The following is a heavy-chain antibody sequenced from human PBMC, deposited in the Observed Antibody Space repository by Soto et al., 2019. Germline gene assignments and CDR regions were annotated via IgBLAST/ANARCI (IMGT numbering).Heavy chain of an antibody. CDR3: ARVLGGYEQEFDS. Sequence: SETLSLTCTVSGGSISSGGYYWSWIRQHPGKGLEWIGYIYYSGSTYYNPSLKSRVTISVDTSKNQFSLKLSSVTAADTAVYYCARVLGGYEQEFDSWGQGTLVTVSS. J-gene: IGHJ4*02. V-gene: IGHV4-31*03. D-gene: IGHD5-12*01. CDR1: GGSISSGGYY. CDR2: IYYSGST.